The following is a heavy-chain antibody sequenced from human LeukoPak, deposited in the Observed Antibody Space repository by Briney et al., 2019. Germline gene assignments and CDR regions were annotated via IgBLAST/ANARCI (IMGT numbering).Heavy chain of an antibody. Sequence: GGSLRLSCAASGFTFSSYGMSWVRQAPGKGLEWVSAISGSGGRTYYADSVKGRFTISRDNSKNTLYLQMYSLRAEDTAVYYCAKDALLRLRWNYYMDVWGKGTTVTISS. D-gene: IGHD4-23*01. CDR1: GFTFSSYG. V-gene: IGHV3-23*01. CDR2: ISGSGGRT. J-gene: IGHJ6*03. CDR3: AKDALLRLRWNYYMDV.